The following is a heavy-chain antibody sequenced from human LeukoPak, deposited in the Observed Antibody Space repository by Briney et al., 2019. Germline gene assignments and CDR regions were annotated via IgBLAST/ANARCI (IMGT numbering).Heavy chain of an antibody. CDR2: IIPIFGTA. CDR3: ARAPLDTAMAYYFDY. CDR1: GGTFSSYA. J-gene: IGHJ4*02. Sequence: SVKVSCKASGGTFSSYAISWVRQAPGQGLEWMGGIIPIFGTANYAQKFQGRVTITADESTSTAYMELSSLRSEDTAVYYCARAPLDTAMAYYFDYWGQGTLVTVSS. V-gene: IGHV1-69*13. D-gene: IGHD5-18*01.